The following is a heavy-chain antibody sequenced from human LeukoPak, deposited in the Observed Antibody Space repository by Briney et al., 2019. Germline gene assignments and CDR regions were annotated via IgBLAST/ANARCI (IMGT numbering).Heavy chain of an antibody. CDR2: IYTSGST. D-gene: IGHD5-18*01. CDR3: ARTTEGGYSYGYFYYYYMDV. J-gene: IGHJ6*03. V-gene: IGHV4-4*07. Sequence: SETLSLTCTVSGGSISSYYWTWIRQPAGKGLEWIGRIYTSGSTNYNPSLKSRVTISVDTSKNQFSLKLSSVTAADTAVYYCARTTEGGYSYGYFYYYYMDVWGKGTTVTISS. CDR1: GGSISSYY.